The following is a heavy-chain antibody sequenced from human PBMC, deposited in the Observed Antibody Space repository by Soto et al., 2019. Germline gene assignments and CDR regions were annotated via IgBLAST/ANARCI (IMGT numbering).Heavy chain of an antibody. Sequence: GASVKVSCKASGGTFSSYAISWVRQAPGQGLEWMGGIIPIFGTANYAQKFQGRVTITADESTSTAYMELSSLRSEDTAVYYCARGDFGTVTDYYGMDVWGQGTTVTVSS. D-gene: IGHD4-17*01. CDR3: ARGDFGTVTDYYGMDV. CDR2: IIPIFGTA. V-gene: IGHV1-69*13. J-gene: IGHJ6*02. CDR1: GGTFSSYA.